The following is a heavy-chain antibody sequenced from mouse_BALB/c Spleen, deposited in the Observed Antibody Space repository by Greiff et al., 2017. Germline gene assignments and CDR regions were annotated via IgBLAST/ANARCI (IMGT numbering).Heavy chain of an antibody. D-gene: IGHD1-1*01. V-gene: IGHV14-3*02. CDR3: ATTVVAPYYAMDY. J-gene: IGHJ4*01. CDR2: IDPANGNT. Sequence: EVQLQESGAELVKPGASVKLSCTASGFNIKDTYMHWVKQRPEQGLEWIGRIDPANGNTKYDPKFQGKATITADTSSNTAYLQLSSLTSEDTAVYYCATTVVAPYYAMDYWGQGTSVTVSS. CDR1: GFNIKDTY.